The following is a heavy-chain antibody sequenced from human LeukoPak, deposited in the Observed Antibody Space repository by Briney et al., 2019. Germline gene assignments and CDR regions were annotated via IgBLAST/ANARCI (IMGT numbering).Heavy chain of an antibody. D-gene: IGHD3-22*01. CDR1: EYTLTELS. CDR3: ATVSYYYDSSGYQGYFQH. J-gene: IGHJ1*01. Sequence: ASVKVSCKVSEYTLTELSMHGVRQAPGKGLDWMGGFDPEDGETIYAQKFQGRVTMTEDTSTDTAYMELSSLRSEDTAMYYCATVSYYYDSSGYQGYFQHWGQGTLVTVSS. V-gene: IGHV1-24*01. CDR2: FDPEDGET.